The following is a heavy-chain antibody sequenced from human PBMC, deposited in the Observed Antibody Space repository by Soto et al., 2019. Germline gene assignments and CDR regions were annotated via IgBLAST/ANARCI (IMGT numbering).Heavy chain of an antibody. CDR3: ARGVAGNGFDL. D-gene: IGHD6-19*01. V-gene: IGHV6-1*01. CDR1: GDSVSSNTAA. J-gene: IGHJ4*02. Sequence: PSQTLSLTCAISGDSVSSNTAAWNWIRSSPSRGLEWLGRTYYRSNWRHDYAVSVKSRITVNPDTSKNHFPLQLNSVTPDDTAVYYCARGVAGNGFDLWGQGTLVTVSS. CDR2: TYYRSNWRH.